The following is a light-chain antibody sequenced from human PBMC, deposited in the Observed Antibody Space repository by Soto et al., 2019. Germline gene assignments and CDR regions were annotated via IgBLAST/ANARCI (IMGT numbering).Light chain of an antibody. CDR1: QSVSSN. V-gene: IGKV3-15*01. CDR2: GAS. CDR3: QQYNNWPPWT. J-gene: IGKJ1*01. Sequence: EIVMTQSPATLSVSPGERATLSCRASQSVSSNFAWYQQKPCQAPRLLIYGASTRATGIPARFSGSGSGTKFTLTISSLQSEDFAVYYCQQYNNWPPWTFGQGTKVELK.